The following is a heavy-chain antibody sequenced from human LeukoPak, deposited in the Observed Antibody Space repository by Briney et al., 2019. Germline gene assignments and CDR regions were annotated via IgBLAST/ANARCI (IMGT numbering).Heavy chain of an antibody. D-gene: IGHD2-2*01. CDR2: IIPIFGTA. V-gene: IGHV1-69*13. Sequence: GASVKVSCKASGGTLSSYAISWVRQAPGQGLEWMGGIIPIFGTANYAQKFQGRVTITADESTSTAYMELSSLRSEDTAVYYCASGLGYCSSTSCPTWGAFDIWGQGTMVTVSS. CDR1: GGTLSSYA. J-gene: IGHJ3*02. CDR3: ASGLGYCSSTSCPTWGAFDI.